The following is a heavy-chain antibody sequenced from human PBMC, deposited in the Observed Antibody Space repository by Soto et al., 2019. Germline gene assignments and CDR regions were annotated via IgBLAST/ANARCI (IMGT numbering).Heavy chain of an antibody. Sequence: QVQLQQWGAGLLKPSETLSLTCAVYGGSFSGYYWSWIRQPPGKGLEWIGEINHSGSTNYNPSLKSRVTISVDTSKNQFSLKLSSVTAAVTAVYYCASDQPAAMDGAYYYYGMDVWGQGTTVTVSS. D-gene: IGHD2-2*01. V-gene: IGHV4-34*01. CDR2: INHSGST. CDR3: ASDQPAAMDGAYYYYGMDV. J-gene: IGHJ6*02. CDR1: GGSFSGYY.